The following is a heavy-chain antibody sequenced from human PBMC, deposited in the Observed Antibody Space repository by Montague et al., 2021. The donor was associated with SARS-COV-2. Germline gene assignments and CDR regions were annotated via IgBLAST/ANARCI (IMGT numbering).Heavy chain of an antibody. CDR3: AHLIRYYDIFTGIPFDD. CDR2: IYSNGDK. CDR1: GFSLSTPNVG. J-gene: IGHJ4*02. D-gene: IGHD3-9*01. Sequence: PALVKPTQTLTLTCTFSGFSLSTPNVGVAWTRQPPGKALEWLAVIYSNGDKRYSPSLQGRLTITKDTSRNQVVLSLTNVDPLDTATYYCAHLIRYYDIFTGIPFDDWGQGTQVTVSS. V-gene: IGHV2-5*01.